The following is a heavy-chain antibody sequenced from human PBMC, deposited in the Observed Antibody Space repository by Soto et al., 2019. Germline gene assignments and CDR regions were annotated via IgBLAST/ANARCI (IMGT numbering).Heavy chain of an antibody. CDR2: ISYDGSNK. CDR1: GFTFSSYA. D-gene: IGHD4-17*01. CDR3: AISPQYDYGDGLDY. V-gene: IGHV3-30-3*01. Sequence: QVQLVESGGGVVQPGRSLRLSCAASGFTFSSYAMHWVRQAPGKGLEWVAVISYDGSNKYYADSVKGRFTISRDNSKNTLYLQMNSLRAEDTAVYYCAISPQYDYGDGLDYWGQGTLVTVSS. J-gene: IGHJ4*02.